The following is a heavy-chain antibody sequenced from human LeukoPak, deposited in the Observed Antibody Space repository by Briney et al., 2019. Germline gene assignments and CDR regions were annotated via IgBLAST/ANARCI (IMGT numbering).Heavy chain of an antibody. J-gene: IGHJ3*02. CDR1: GFTFSSYS. V-gene: IGHV3-30*18. CDR3: AKIYCSGGSCYADAFDI. D-gene: IGHD2-15*01. Sequence: PGGSLRLSCAASGFTFSSYSMNWVRQAPGKGLEWVAVISYDGSNKYYEDSVKGRFTISRDNSKNTLYLQMNSLRAEDTAVYYCAKIYCSGGSCYADAFDIWGQGTMVTVSS. CDR2: ISYDGSNK.